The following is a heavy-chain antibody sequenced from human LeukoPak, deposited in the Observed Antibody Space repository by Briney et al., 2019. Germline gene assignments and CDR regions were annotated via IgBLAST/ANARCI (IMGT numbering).Heavy chain of an antibody. Sequence: SETLSLTCTVSGGSISTSNYYWGWIRQPPGKGLEWIGNIFYSGSTYYSPSLKSRVTISVDTSKNQFSLKLSSVTAADTAVYYCARINYGDYWGQGTLVTVSS. V-gene: IGHV4-39*07. CDR1: GGSISTSNYY. CDR2: IFYSGST. CDR3: ARINYGDY. J-gene: IGHJ4*02.